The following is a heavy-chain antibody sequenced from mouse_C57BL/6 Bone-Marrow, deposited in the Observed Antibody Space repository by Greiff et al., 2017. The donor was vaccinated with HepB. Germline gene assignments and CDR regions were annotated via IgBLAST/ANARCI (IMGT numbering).Heavy chain of an antibody. CDR3: ARRENYYYGRDY. CDR2: IDPSDSYT. V-gene: IGHV1-69*01. CDR1: GYTFTSYW. J-gene: IGHJ4*01. Sequence: QVQLQQPGAELVMPGASVKLSCKASGYTFTSYWMHWVKQRPGQGLEWIGEIDPSDSYTNYNQKFKGKSTLTVDKSSSTAYMQLSSLTSEDSAVYYCARRENYYYGRDYWGQGTSVTVSS.